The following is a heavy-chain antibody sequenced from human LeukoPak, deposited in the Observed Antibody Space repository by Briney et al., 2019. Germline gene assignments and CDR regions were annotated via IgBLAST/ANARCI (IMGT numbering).Heavy chain of an antibody. Sequence: ASVKVSCKASVYMFTSHGISWVRQAPGQGLEWMGWISAYNGNTNYAPKFQDRVTMTTDTSASTAYMELRSLTSDDTAVYYCARVRADCSGGNCYWGQGTLVTVSS. D-gene: IGHD2-15*01. CDR2: ISAYNGNT. CDR1: VYMFTSHG. J-gene: IGHJ4*02. V-gene: IGHV1-18*01. CDR3: ARVRADCSGGNCY.